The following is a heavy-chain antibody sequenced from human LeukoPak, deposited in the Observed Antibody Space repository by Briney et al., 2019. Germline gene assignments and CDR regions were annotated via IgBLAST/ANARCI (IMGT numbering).Heavy chain of an antibody. V-gene: IGHV3-23*01. J-gene: IGHJ4*02. CDR2: ISGSGGDT. Sequence: GGSLRLSCAASGFTFSNSAMTWVRQTPGEGLEWVSAISGSGGDTVYTDSVKGRFAISRDNSRDTLSLQMNSLRAEDTAIYYCTKGGSYSALDYWGQGTLVTVSS. D-gene: IGHD1-26*01. CDR1: GFTFSNSA. CDR3: TKGGSYSALDY.